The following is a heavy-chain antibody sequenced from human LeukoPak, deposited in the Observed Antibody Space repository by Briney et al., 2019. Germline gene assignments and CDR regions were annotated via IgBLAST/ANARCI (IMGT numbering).Heavy chain of an antibody. J-gene: IGHJ5*02. Sequence: ASVKVSCKASGYTLTGYYMHWVRQAPGQGLEWMGWINPNSGGTNYAQKFQGRVAMTRDTSISTAYMELSRLRSDDTAVYYCARDQGDYGDYCWFDPWGQGTLVTVSS. CDR1: GYTLTGYY. D-gene: IGHD4-17*01. CDR3: ARDQGDYGDYCWFDP. CDR2: INPNSGGT. V-gene: IGHV1-2*02.